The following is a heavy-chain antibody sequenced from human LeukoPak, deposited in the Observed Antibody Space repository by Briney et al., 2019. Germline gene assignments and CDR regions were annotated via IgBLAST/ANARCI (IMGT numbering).Heavy chain of an antibody. CDR1: GGSISSYY. Sequence: PSETLSLTCTVSGGSISSYYWSWIRQPPGKGLVWIGYIYYSGSTNYNPSLKSRVTISVDTSKNQFSLKLSSVTAADTAVYYCAAREDSSWYPFDYWGQGTLVTVSS. V-gene: IGHV4-59*01. CDR3: AAREDSSWYPFDY. CDR2: IYYSGST. J-gene: IGHJ4*02. D-gene: IGHD6-13*01.